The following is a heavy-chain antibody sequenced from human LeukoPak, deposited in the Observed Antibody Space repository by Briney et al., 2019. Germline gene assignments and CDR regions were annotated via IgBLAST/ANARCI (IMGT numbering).Heavy chain of an antibody. Sequence: SETLSLTCTVSGGSISSYYWSWIRQPPGKGLEWIGEINHSGSTNYNPSLKSRVTISVDTSKNQFSLKLSSVTAADTAVYYCARESGMATTTLSYFDYWGQGTLVTVSS. D-gene: IGHD5-24*01. CDR3: ARESGMATTTLSYFDY. CDR2: INHSGST. V-gene: IGHV4-34*01. J-gene: IGHJ4*02. CDR1: GGSISSYY.